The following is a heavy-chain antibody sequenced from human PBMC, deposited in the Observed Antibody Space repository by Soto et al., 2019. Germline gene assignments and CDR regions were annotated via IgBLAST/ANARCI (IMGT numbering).Heavy chain of an antibody. D-gene: IGHD3-10*01. CDR2: IYWDDAR. J-gene: IGHJ6*02. Sequence: QMTLKESGPTLVKPTQTLTLTCNSSGFSLTTSGVGVGWIRQPPGEALEWIALIYWDDARRYSPSLKSRLIITRDTSKNQVLLTMTNVDPADTATYYCARWGHYFASGTFFAGMDVWGQGTTVTVSS. CDR1: GFSLTTSGVG. V-gene: IGHV2-5*02. CDR3: ARWGHYFASGTFFAGMDV.